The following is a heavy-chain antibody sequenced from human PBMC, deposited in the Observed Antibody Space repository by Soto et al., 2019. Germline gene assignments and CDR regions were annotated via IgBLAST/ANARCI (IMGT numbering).Heavy chain of an antibody. CDR2: IWYDGSNK. D-gene: IGHD2-2*01. J-gene: IGHJ1*01. CDR1: GFTFSSYG. V-gene: IGHV3-33*01. Sequence: GGSLRLSCAASGFTFSSYGMHWVRQAPGKGLEWVAVIWYDGSNKYYADSVKGRFTISRDNSKNTLYLQMNSLRAEDTAVYYCARDGQYQLLWYFQHWGQGTLVTV. CDR3: ARDGQYQLLWYFQH.